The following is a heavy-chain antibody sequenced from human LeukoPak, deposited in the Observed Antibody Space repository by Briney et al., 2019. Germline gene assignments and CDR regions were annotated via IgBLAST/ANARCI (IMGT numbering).Heavy chain of an antibody. Sequence: GGSLRLYCAASGFTFSSYWMSWVRQATGKGLEWVANIKQDGSEKYYVDSVKGRFTISRDNAKNSLYLQMNSLRAEDTAVYYCARGLRNYYDSSGLDALDIWGQGTMVTVSS. CDR3: ARGLRNYYDSSGLDALDI. D-gene: IGHD3-22*01. V-gene: IGHV3-7*01. CDR2: IKQDGSEK. J-gene: IGHJ3*02. CDR1: GFTFSSYW.